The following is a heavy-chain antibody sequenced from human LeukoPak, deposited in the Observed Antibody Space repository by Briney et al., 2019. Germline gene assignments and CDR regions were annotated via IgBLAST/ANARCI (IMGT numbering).Heavy chain of an antibody. D-gene: IGHD5-12*01. V-gene: IGHV1-69*04. CDR3: ARGDGGYSGFDLEC. J-gene: IGHJ4*02. CDR1: GGTFSSHV. Sequence: ASVKVSCKASGGTFSSHVISWVRQAPGHGLEWMGRTIPFLGFANYAQKFQGRVTLTADKSTSTAYMELSSLRSEDTAVYYCARGDGGYSGFDLECWGQGTLVTVSS. CDR2: TIPFLGFA.